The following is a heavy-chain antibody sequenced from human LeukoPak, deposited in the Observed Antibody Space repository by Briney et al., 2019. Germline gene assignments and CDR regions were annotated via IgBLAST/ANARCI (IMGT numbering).Heavy chain of an antibody. CDR3: SREGSATSFDH. CDR1: GFTFSSYW. CDR2: INSDVSST. J-gene: IGHJ4*02. D-gene: IGHD1-7*01. V-gene: IGHV3-74*01. Sequence: TGGSLRLSCAASGFTFSSYWMHWVRQAPGKGLVWVSRINSDVSSTSYADSVEGRFTISRDNAKSTLYLQMNSLRAEDTAVYYCSREGSATSFDHWGQGTLVTVSS.